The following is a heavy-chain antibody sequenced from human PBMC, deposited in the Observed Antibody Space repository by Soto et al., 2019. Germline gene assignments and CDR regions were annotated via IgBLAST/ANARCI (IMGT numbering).Heavy chain of an antibody. D-gene: IGHD6-13*01. CDR1: GFTFSSYA. Sequence: EVQLLESGGGLVQPGGSLRLSCAASGFTFSSYAMSWVRQAPGKGLEWVSAISGSGGSTYYADSVKGRFTISRDNSKNALYLQMSSRGAEDRAVYCCAKESGGSSSWFEFDYWGQGTLVTVSS. CDR3: AKESGGSSSWFEFDY. CDR2: ISGSGGST. J-gene: IGHJ4*02. V-gene: IGHV3-23*01.